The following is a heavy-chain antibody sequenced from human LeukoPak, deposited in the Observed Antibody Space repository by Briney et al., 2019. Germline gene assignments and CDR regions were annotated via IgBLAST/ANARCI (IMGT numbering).Heavy chain of an antibody. J-gene: IGHJ1*01. CDR3: ARDRGLWSGYSSYSEYFQH. V-gene: IGHV3-11*04. CDR1: GFTFSDYY. D-gene: IGHD3-3*01. CDR2: ISSSGSTI. Sequence: PGGSLRLSCAASGFTFSDYYTSWIRQAPGKGLEWVSYISSSGSTIYYADSVKGRFTISRDNAKNSLYLQMNSLRAEDTAVYYCARDRGLWSGYSSYSEYFQHWGQGTLVTVSS.